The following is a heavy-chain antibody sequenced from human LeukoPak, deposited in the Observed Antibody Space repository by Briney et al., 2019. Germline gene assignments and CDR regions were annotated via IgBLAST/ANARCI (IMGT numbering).Heavy chain of an antibody. CDR1: GFTFSSYW. D-gene: IGHD3-22*01. V-gene: IGHV3-7*01. CDR3: ALRGNMIVVVSSEVADY. CDR2: INQDGSEK. J-gene: IGHJ4*02. Sequence: GGSLRLSCAAAGFTFSSYWMSWVRQAPGKGLEWVANINQDGSEKYYVDSVKGRFTISRDNAKNSLYLQMSSLRAEDTAVYYCALRGNMIVVVSSEVADYWGQGTLVTVSS.